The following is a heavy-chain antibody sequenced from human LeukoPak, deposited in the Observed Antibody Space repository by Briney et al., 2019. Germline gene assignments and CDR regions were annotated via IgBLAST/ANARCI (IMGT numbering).Heavy chain of an antibody. D-gene: IGHD5-18*01. Sequence: SETLSLTCTVYGGSISSSSYHWGWIRQPPGKGLEWMGNIYYRGSTYYNPSLKSRVTMSVDTSKNQFSLRLGSVTAADTAFYYCARLLSPKSYGVTIYHDYMDVWGKGTTVTVSS. J-gene: IGHJ6*03. CDR1: GGSISSSSYH. V-gene: IGHV4-39*01. CDR3: ARLLSPKSYGVTIYHDYMDV. CDR2: IYYRGST.